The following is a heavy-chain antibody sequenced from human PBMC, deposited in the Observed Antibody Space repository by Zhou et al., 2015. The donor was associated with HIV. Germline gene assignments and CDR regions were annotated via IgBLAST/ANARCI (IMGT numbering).Heavy chain of an antibody. D-gene: IGHD6-19*01. CDR2: ISVTNGQS. CDR3: SRGGLGQWLGKFDY. Sequence: QVQLVQSGAEVKEPGASVTVSCQTSGYNFRDFGIHWVRQAPGGGLEWIGWISVTNGQSNFGEKVQGRLTLTTDTSTTTASMDLRSLVSDDTAVYYCSRGGLGQWLGKFDYWGQGTPVTVAA. V-gene: IGHV1-18*01. J-gene: IGHJ4*02. CDR1: GYNFRDFG.